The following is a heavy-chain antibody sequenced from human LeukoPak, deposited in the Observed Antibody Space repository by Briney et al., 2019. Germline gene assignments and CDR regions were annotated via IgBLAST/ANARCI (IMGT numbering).Heavy chain of an antibody. J-gene: IGHJ3*01. CDR1: GYTFTGYS. D-gene: IGHD3-16*01. Sequence: ASVKVSCKASGYTFTGYSLHWVRPAPGQGLEWMGWINPNSGGTNYAQKFQGRVTMTRDTYISTAYMDLSGLRSDDTAVCYCGGFLVLSGHGLDLWGQGTTVTVSS. V-gene: IGHV1-2*02. CDR2: INPNSGGT. CDR3: GGFLVLSGHGLDL.